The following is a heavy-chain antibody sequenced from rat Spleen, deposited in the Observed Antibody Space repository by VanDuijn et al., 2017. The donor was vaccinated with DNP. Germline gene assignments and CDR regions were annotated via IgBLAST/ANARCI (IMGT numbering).Heavy chain of an antibody. CDR2: ISSGGRT. CDR1: GFSLSSYG. Sequence: QVQLKESGPGLVKPSLTLSLTCTVSGFSLSSYGVIWVRQPPGKGLEWIAAISSGGRTYYNSALKSRLSISRDTSKSQVFLKMNSLQTEDTAMYFCARSGFDYWGQGVMVTVSS. V-gene: IGHV2S8*01. J-gene: IGHJ2*01. CDR3: ARSGFDY. D-gene: IGHD1-4*01.